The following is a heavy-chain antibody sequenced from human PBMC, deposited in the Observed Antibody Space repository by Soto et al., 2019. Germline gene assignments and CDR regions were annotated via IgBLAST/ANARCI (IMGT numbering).Heavy chain of an antibody. CDR3: TADTAMTNYGMDV. CDR1: GFTFSGSA. J-gene: IGHJ6*02. CDR2: IRSKANSYAT. D-gene: IGHD5-18*01. Sequence: GGSLRLSCAASGFTFSGSAMHWVRQASGKGLEWVGRIRSKANSYATAYAASLKGRFTISRDDSKNTAYLQMNSLKTEDTAVYYCTADTAMTNYGMDVWGQGTTVTVSS. V-gene: IGHV3-73*01.